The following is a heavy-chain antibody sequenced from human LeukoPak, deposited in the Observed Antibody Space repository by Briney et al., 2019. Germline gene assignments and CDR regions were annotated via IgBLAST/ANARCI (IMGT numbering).Heavy chain of an antibody. Sequence: PSETLSLTCTVSGGSISSSSYYWGWIRQPPGQGLEWIGSIYYSGSTYYNPSLKSRVTISVDTSKNQFSLKLSSVTAADTALYFCASYFSDYGGHYFWGQGTLVTVSS. V-gene: IGHV4-39*07. D-gene: IGHD4-23*01. J-gene: IGHJ4*02. CDR3: ASYFSDYGGHYF. CDR2: IYYSGST. CDR1: GGSISSSSYY.